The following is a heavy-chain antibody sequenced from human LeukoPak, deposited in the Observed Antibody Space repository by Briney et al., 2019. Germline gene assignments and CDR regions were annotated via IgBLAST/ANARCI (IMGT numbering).Heavy chain of an antibody. D-gene: IGHD6-13*01. CDR1: GFTFSSYA. CDR2: ISGSGGST. Sequence: GGSLRLSCAASGFTFSSYAMSWVRQAPGKGLEWVSAISGSGGSTYYADSVKGRFTISRDNSKNTLYLQMNSLRAEDTAVYYCAKDPKAYIAAAGTVMFDPWGQGTLVTVSS. V-gene: IGHV3-23*01. J-gene: IGHJ5*02. CDR3: AKDPKAYIAAAGTVMFDP.